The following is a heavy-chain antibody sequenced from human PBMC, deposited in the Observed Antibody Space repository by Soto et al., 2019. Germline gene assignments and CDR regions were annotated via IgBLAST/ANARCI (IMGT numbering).Heavy chain of an antibody. J-gene: IGHJ6*02. CDR2: IYYSGNT. CDR1: GGSISSSSYY. D-gene: IGHD1-1*01. Sequence: SETLSLTCTVSGGSISSSSYYWGWIRQPPGKGLEWIGSIYYSGNTYYNPSLKSRVTISVDTAKNQFSLKLSSVTAADTAVYYCVLTTRSSYGMDVWGQGTTVT. V-gene: IGHV4-39*01. CDR3: VLTTRSSYGMDV.